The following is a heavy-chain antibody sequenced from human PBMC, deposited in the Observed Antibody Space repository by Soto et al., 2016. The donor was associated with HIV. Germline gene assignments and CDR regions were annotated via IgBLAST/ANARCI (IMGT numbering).Heavy chain of an antibody. J-gene: IGHJ4*02. CDR3: LTGFSRRWADY. V-gene: IGHV3-15*01. CDR1: GFSFIYAW. D-gene: IGHD3-16*01. Sequence: EVQLVESGGGLVKPGESLRLSCGGSGFSFIYAWMSWVRQAPGKGLEWVGRIKSKSDGGTTDYAEFVKGRFTISRDDAKKTLYLDINTLKIEDAGVYYCLTGFSRRWADYWGQGTLVTVSS. CDR2: IKSKSDGGTT.